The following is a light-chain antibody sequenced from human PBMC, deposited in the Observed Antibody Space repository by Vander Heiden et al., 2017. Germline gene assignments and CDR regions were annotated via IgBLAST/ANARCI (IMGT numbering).Light chain of an antibody. CDR1: QSISSY. CDR3: QQSYSTPIT. J-gene: IGKJ5*01. V-gene: IGKV1-39*01. Sequence: PYSLSGSVGDRVTITCRASQSISSYLNWYQQKQGKAPKLLIYAASSLQSGVPSRFSGSGSGTDFTLTISSLQPEDFATYYCQQSYSTPITFGQGTRLEIK. CDR2: AAS.